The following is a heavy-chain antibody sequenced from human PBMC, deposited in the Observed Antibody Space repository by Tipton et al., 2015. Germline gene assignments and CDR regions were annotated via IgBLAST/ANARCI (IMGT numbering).Heavy chain of an antibody. J-gene: IGHJ4*02. D-gene: IGHD4/OR15-4a*01. CDR3: ARQGGFTNYPYHFDS. V-gene: IGHV4-39*01. Sequence: TLSLTCTVSGASISSPNSFWGWIRQSPGKGLEYIGSMYYSGSTYYNPSLKSRVTLSVDMFKDQFSLNVTSVTAADTAVYYCARQGGFTNYPYHFDSWGQGTLVTVSS. CDR1: GASISSPNSF. CDR2: MYYSGST.